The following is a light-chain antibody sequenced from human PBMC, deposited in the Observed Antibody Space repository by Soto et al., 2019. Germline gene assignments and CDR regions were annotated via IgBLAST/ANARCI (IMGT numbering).Light chain of an antibody. CDR1: QSLLYSNGHTY. CDR3: MQGTHWPFT. J-gene: IGKJ3*01. V-gene: IGKV2-30*01. Sequence: DVVLTQSPLSLPVTLGQPASISCRSSQSLLYSNGHTYLNWFQQRPGQSPRCLLYLVSNRDSGVPDRFSGSAAGPDCTLRSSRVEAEDVGIYYCMQGTHWPFTCGPGTKVEIK. CDR2: LVS.